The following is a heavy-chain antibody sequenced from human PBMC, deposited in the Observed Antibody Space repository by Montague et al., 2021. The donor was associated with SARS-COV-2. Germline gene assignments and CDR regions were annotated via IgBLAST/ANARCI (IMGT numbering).Heavy chain of an antibody. V-gene: IGHV3-30*18. J-gene: IGHJ5*02. D-gene: IGHD6-13*01. CDR3: AKGPFYSSSPHWFDP. Sequence: SLRLSFAASGFPFSNYGMEWVRQAPGKGLEWVAVISYEGSDKYYADSVKGRFTISRDNSKNTLYLQMNNLRTEDTAVYYCAKGPFYSSSPHWFDPWGQGILVTVSS. CDR2: ISYEGSDK. CDR1: GFPFSNYG.